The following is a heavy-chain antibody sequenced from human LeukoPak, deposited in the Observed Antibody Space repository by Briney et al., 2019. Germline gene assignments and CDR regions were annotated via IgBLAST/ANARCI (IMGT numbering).Heavy chain of an antibody. D-gene: IGHD3-9*01. CDR1: GGSISSSSYC. V-gene: IGHV4-39*07. Sequence: SETLSLTCTVSGGSISSSSYCWGRIRQPPGKGRVWIGSIYYSGSTYYNPSLKSRVTISVDTSQNQFSLKLSSVTAADTAVYYGARLSYDILTGYYKGPYFDCWGQGTLVTVSS. CDR3: ARLSYDILTGYYKGPYFDC. CDR2: IYYSGST. J-gene: IGHJ4*02.